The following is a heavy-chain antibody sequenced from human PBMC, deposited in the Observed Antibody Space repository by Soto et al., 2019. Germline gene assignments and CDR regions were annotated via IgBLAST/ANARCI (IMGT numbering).Heavy chain of an antibody. CDR3: ARNDQGSSSPWFGYYYYRMDV. D-gene: IGHD6-6*01. J-gene: IGHJ6*02. CDR2: ISAYNGNT. V-gene: IGHV1-18*01. CDR1: GYTFTSYG. Sequence: QVQLVQSGAEVKKPGASVKVSCKASGYTFTSYGISWVRQAPGQGLEWMGWISAYNGNTNYAQKLQGRVTMTTDTSTSTAYMELRSLRSDDTAVYYCARNDQGSSSPWFGYYYYRMDVWGQGTTVTVSS.